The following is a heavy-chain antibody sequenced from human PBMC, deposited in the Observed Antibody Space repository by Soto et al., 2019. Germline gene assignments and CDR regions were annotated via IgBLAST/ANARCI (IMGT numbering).Heavy chain of an antibody. V-gene: IGHV3-30-3*01. CDR2: ISYDGSNK. CDR1: GFTFSSYA. CDR3: ARDPLAVGKYYFDY. Sequence: QVQLVESGGGVVQPGRSLRLSCAASGFTFSSYAMHWVRQAPGKGLEWVAVISYDGSNKYYADSVKGRFTISRDNSKNTLYLQMNSLRAEDTAVYYCARDPLAVGKYYFDYWGQGTLVTVSS. J-gene: IGHJ4*02. D-gene: IGHD1-26*01.